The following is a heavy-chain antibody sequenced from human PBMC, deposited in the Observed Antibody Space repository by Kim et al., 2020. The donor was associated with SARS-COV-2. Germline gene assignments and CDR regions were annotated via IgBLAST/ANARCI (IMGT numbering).Heavy chain of an antibody. CDR1: GFTLSSYW. CDR2: INGDGTSI. CDR3: VRERVRCNGGTCHEASFDP. J-gene: IGHJ5*02. D-gene: IGHD2-15*01. Sequence: GGSLRLSCAASGFTLSSYWMHWVRQDPVRGLVWVSRINGDGTSIRYADSVKGRFTISRDNAKNTLYLQMNSLRVEDTALYYCVRERVRCNGGTCHEASFDPWGLGTLVTVSS. V-gene: IGHV3-74*01.